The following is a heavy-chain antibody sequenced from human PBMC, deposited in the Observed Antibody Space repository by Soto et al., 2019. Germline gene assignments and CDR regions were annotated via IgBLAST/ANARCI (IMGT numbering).Heavy chain of an antibody. D-gene: IGHD2-2*01. CDR3: ARGCSSASCYYY. V-gene: IGHV3-21*01. Sequence: LRLSCTASGFMFSSYTVNWVRQAPGKGLEWVSSVSFRGDIYYADSLEGRFTISGDDAQNSLYLQMNSLRAEDTAVYYCARGCSSASCYYYWGQGTLVTVS. CDR1: GFMFSSYT. J-gene: IGHJ4*02. CDR2: VSFRGDI.